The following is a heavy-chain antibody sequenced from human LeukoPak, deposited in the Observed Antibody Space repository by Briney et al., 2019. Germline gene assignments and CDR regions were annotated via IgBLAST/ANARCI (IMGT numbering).Heavy chain of an antibody. Sequence: PGGSLRLSCAASGFTFSSYAMTWVRQAPGKGLEWVAAIWDDGTIKKYADSVKGRFTISRDNSKNTLYLQMNSLRAEDTAVYYCARDRERLADYWGQGTLVTVSS. J-gene: IGHJ4*02. CDR3: ARDRERLADY. D-gene: IGHD6-19*01. CDR2: IWDDGTIK. V-gene: IGHV3-33*08. CDR1: GFTFSSYA.